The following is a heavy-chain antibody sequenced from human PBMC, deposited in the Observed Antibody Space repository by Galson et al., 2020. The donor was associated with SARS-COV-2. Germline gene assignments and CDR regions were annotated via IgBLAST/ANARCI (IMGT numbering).Heavy chain of an antibody. CDR2: PNPNSGGT. J-gene: IGHJ5*02. CDR1: GYTFTGYY. D-gene: IGHD3-22*01. V-gene: IGHV1-2*02. CDR3: ARSSLITHITAVCLLLFDP. Sequence: ASVKVSCKASGYTFTGYYTRWVRQAPGQGLAWMGWPNPNSGGTNYAQKFQGRVTMTRATTISTAYMELSRLKSDDRAVLYCARSSLITHITAVCLLLFDPGGQGTLDTVS.